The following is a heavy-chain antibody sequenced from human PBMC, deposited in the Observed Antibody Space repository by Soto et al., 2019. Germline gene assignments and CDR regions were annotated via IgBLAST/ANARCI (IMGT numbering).Heavy chain of an antibody. CDR1: GGSISSGDYY. V-gene: IGHV4-30-4*01. CDR3: ASLKLGYSTFDP. Sequence: QVQLQESGPGLVKPSQTLSLTCTVSGGSISSGDYYWSWIRQPPGKGLEWIGYIYYSGSTYYNPSLQSRVTISVYTSKNQFSRKLSSVTAADTAVYDCASLKLGYSTFDPWGQGTLVTVSS. CDR2: IYYSGST. J-gene: IGHJ5*02. D-gene: IGHD5-18*01.